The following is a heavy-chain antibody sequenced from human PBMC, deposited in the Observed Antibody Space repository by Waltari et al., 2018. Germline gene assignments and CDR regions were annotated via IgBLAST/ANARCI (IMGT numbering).Heavy chain of an antibody. Sequence: QLQLQESGPGLVKPSETLSLTCTVPGGSISSSSYYWGWLRQPPGKGLEWIGSIYYSGSTYYNPSLKSRVTIFVDTSKNQFSLKLSSVTAADTAVYYCARLYGDNYADFDYWGQGTLATVSS. D-gene: IGHD4-17*01. J-gene: IGHJ4*02. CDR1: GGSISSSSYY. V-gene: IGHV4-39*01. CDR3: ARLYGDNYADFDY. CDR2: IYYSGST.